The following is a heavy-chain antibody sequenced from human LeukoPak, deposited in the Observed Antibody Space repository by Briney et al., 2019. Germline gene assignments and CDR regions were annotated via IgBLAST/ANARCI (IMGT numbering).Heavy chain of an antibody. CDR2: IWYDGSNK. J-gene: IGHJ6*02. Sequence: GGSLRLSCAASGFTFSSYAMSWVRQAPGKGLEWVAVIWYDGSNKYYADSVKGRFTISRDNSKNTLYLQMNSLRAEDTAVYYCARERILEYASPTKYGMDVWGQGTTVTVSS. D-gene: IGHD3-3*01. CDR3: ARERILEYASPTKYGMDV. CDR1: GFTFSSYA. V-gene: IGHV3-33*08.